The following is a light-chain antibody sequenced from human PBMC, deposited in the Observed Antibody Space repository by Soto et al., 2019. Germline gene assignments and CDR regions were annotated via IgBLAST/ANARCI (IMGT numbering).Light chain of an antibody. CDR3: QQYTDSAGFT. J-gene: IGKJ3*01. Sequence: EIVLTQSPGTLSLSPGERATLSCRASQSVSSRYLTWYQQKPGQAPRLLIYGASSRATGIPDRFSGSGSGTDFTLTISRLEPEDFAVHYCQQYTDSAGFTFGPGTKVDIK. CDR1: QSVSSRY. CDR2: GAS. V-gene: IGKV3-20*01.